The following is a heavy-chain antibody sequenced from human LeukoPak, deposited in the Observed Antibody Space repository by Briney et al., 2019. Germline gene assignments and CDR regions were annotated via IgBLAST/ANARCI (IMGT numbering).Heavy chain of an antibody. CDR1: GMSISSYY. CDR3: ARSPTKRVTEDY. D-gene: IGHD5-18*01. Sequence: PSETLSLTCSVSGMSISSYYWTWIRQPAGKGLEWIGRIFTSGSTSYNPSLTSRVTMSVDTSKNQFSLTLTSVTAADTAVYFCARSPTKRVTEDYWGQGTLVTVSS. J-gene: IGHJ4*02. CDR2: IFTSGST. V-gene: IGHV4-4*07.